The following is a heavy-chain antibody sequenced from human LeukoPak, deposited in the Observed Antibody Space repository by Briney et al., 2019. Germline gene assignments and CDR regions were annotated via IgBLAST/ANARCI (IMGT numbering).Heavy chain of an antibody. Sequence: ASVKVSCKASGYTFTGYYMHWVRQAPGQGLEWMGWINPNTGGSDYAQKFQGRVTMTRDTSISTVYMELTRLTSDDTAVYYYARCDSSGLFSDYWGQGTLVTVSS. D-gene: IGHD3-22*01. CDR3: ARCDSSGLFSDY. CDR2: INPNTGGS. J-gene: IGHJ4*02. CDR1: GYTFTGYY. V-gene: IGHV1-2*02.